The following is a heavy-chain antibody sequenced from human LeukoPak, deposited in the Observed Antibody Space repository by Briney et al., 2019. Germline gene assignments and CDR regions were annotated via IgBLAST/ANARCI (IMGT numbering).Heavy chain of an antibody. J-gene: IGHJ6*02. CDR2: ISGRGGNT. CDR1: GFTLSSYA. V-gene: IGHV3-23*01. Sequence: GGSLRLSCAASGFTLSSYAMSWVRHAPGKGGECVSAISGRGGNTYYADSVKGRFTISRDNSKNTLYLQMNSLRAEDTAVYYCAKEVVGDRTYYDFWSGTPEAGGMDVWGQGTTVTVSS. CDR3: AKEVVGDRTYYDFWSGTPEAGGMDV. D-gene: IGHD3-3*01.